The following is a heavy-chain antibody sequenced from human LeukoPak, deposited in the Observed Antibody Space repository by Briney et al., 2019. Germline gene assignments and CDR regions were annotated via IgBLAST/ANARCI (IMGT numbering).Heavy chain of an antibody. D-gene: IGHD5-18*01. CDR2: TYYRSKWVN. V-gene: IGHV6-1*01. CDR3: ARGRDTALGT. CDR1: GDSVSGNSAT. Sequence: SQTLSLTCAISGDSVSGNSATWNWIRQSPSRGLEWLGRTYYRSKWVNDYAVSVKSRVTINTDTSKNQVFLQLNSVTPEDTAVYYCARGRDTALGTWGQGTLVTVSS. J-gene: IGHJ4*02.